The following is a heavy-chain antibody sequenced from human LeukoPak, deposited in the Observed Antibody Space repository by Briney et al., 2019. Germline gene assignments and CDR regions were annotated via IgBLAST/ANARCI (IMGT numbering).Heavy chain of an antibody. J-gene: IGHJ4*02. Sequence: SQTLSLTCAISGDTVSSNSATWNWIRQSPSRGLEWLGRTYYMSKWNNDYAVSVKSRITINPDTSKNQFSLQLKSVTPEDTAVYYCARVVNMVLGRWGQGNLVTVSS. D-gene: IGHD3-10*01. CDR2: TYYMSKWNN. CDR1: GDTVSSNSAT. CDR3: ARVVNMVLGR. V-gene: IGHV6-1*01.